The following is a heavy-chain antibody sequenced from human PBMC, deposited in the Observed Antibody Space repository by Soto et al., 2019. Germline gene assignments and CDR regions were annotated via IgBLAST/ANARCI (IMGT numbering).Heavy chain of an antibody. J-gene: IGHJ2*01. CDR2: IYWDDDK. CDR3: AHRRGLLATGQGWYFDL. V-gene: IGHV2-5*02. Sequence: ESGPTLVKPTQTLTLTCTFSGFSLNTSGVGVGWIRQPPGKALEWLALIYWDDDKRYSPSLKSRLTVTKDTSKNQVVLSLTNMDPVDTATYYCAHRRGLLATGQGWYFDLWGRGTLVTVSS. D-gene: IGHD5-12*01. CDR1: GFSLNTSGVG.